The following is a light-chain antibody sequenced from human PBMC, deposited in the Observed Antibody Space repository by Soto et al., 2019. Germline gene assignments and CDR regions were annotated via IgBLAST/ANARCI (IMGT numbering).Light chain of an antibody. Sequence: QSVLTQPASVSGSPGQSITISCTGTSSDVGGYNYVSWYQQHPGKAPKLMIFEVSGRPSGVSNRFSGSKSGNRASLTISGLQAEDEADYYCSSYTRSSTLVVFGGGTKLTVL. CDR2: EVS. CDR3: SSYTRSSTLVV. CDR1: SSDVGGYNY. J-gene: IGLJ2*01. V-gene: IGLV2-14*01.